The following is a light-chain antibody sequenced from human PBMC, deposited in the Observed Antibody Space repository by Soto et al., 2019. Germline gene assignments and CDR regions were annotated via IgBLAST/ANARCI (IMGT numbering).Light chain of an antibody. V-gene: IGKV3-20*01. CDR3: QQFGSSPRYS. J-gene: IGKJ2*03. CDR1: QSVSSTY. CDR2: GAS. Sequence: EIVLTQSPGTLSLSPGEGATLSCRASQSVSSTYLAWYQHKPGQAPRLLIYGASNRATGIPDRFSGSGSGTDFTLTISRLEPEDFAVYYFQQFGSSPRYSFGPGTKLEIK.